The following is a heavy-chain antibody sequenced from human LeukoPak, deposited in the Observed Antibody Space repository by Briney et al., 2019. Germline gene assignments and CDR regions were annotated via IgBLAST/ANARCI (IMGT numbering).Heavy chain of an antibody. CDR3: ARSVTAAGPFDY. CDR1: GGTFSSYA. CDR2: IIPIFGTA. Sequence: SVKVSCKASGGTFSSYAISWVRQAPGQGLEWMGGIIPIFGTANYAQKFQGRVTITMDESTSTAYMELSSLRSEDTAVYYCARSVTAAGPFDYWGQGTLVTVSS. D-gene: IGHD6-13*01. V-gene: IGHV1-69*05. J-gene: IGHJ4*02.